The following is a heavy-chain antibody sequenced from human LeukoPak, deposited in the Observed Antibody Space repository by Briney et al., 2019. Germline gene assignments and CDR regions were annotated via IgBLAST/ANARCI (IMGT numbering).Heavy chain of an antibody. CDR1: GYSISSGYY. Sequence: SETLSLTCTVSGYSISSGYYWGWIRQPPGKGLEWIGSIYHSGSTYYNPSLKSRVTISVDTSKNQFSLKLSSVTAADTAVYYCARHRVGVTRDFDYWGQGTLVTVSS. J-gene: IGHJ4*02. CDR3: ARHRVGVTRDFDY. CDR2: IYHSGST. D-gene: IGHD1-26*01. V-gene: IGHV4-38-2*02.